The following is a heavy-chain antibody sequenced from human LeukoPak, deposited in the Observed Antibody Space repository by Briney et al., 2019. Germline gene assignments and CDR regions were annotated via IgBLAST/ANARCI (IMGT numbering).Heavy chain of an antibody. D-gene: IGHD2-2*01. V-gene: IGHV3-23*01. CDR3: AKEARYCSSTSCHQYYFDY. CDR2: ISGSGGST. Sequence: PGRSLTLSCAASGFTFSSYAMSWVRQAPGKGLEWVSAISGSGGSTYYADSVKGRFTISRDNSKNTLYLQMNSLRAEDTAVYYCAKEARYCSSTSCHQYYFDYWGQGTLVTVSS. CDR1: GFTFSSYA. J-gene: IGHJ4*02.